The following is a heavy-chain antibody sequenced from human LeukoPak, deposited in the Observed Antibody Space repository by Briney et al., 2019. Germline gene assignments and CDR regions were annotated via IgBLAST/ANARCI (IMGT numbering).Heavy chain of an antibody. Sequence: GGSLSLSCAASGFTFSSDAMSWVRQAPGKGLEWVSAISGSGGSTYYADSVKGRFTISRDNSKNTLYLQMNSLRAEDTAVYYCATLPIVGARGVDYWGQGTLVTVSS. CDR2: ISGSGGST. D-gene: IGHD1-26*01. J-gene: IGHJ4*02. V-gene: IGHV3-23*01. CDR1: GFTFSSDA. CDR3: ATLPIVGARGVDY.